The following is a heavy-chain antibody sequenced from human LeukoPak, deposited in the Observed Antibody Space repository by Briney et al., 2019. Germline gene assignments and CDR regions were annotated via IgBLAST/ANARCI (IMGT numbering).Heavy chain of an antibody. Sequence: PSETLSLTCTVSGGSISSYYWSWIRQPPGKGLEWIGYIYYSGSTNYNPSLKSRVTISVDTSKNQFSLKLSSVTAADTAVYYCAGYYGSGSLPLGHFDYRGQGTLVTVSS. D-gene: IGHD3-10*01. CDR2: IYYSGST. J-gene: IGHJ4*02. CDR3: AGYYGSGSLPLGHFDY. CDR1: GGSISSYY. V-gene: IGHV4-59*08.